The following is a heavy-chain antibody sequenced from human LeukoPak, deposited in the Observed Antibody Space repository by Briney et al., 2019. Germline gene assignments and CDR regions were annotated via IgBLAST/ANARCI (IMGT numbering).Heavy chain of an antibody. CDR3: ARVCPYTYYYDSSGYYNYAFDI. CDR1: GGSISSSSYS. V-gene: IGHV4-39*01. Sequence: SETLSLTCTVSGGSISSSSYSWGWIRQPPGKGLEWIGSIYYSGSTYYNPSLKSRVTISVDTSKNQFSLKLSSVTAADTAVYYCARVCPYTYYYDSSGYYNYAFDIWGQGTMVTVSS. CDR2: IYYSGST. J-gene: IGHJ3*02. D-gene: IGHD3-22*01.